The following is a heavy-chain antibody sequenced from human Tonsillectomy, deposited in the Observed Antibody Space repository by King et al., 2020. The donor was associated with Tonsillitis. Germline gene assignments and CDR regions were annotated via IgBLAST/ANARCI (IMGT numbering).Heavy chain of an antibody. V-gene: IGHV3-74*01. Sequence: VKLVESGGGLVQPGGSLRLSCEASGFTFTNYWMHWVRQAPGKGLVWVSRINMDGRDTSCADSVKGRFTVSRDNAKNTLYLHMSSLRAEDTAVYHCAKVGDRNLLTGSPDSFDIWGQGTMVTVSS. CDR2: INMDGRDT. J-gene: IGHJ3*02. D-gene: IGHD3-9*01. CDR1: GFTFTNYW. CDR3: AKVGDRNLLTGSPDSFDI.